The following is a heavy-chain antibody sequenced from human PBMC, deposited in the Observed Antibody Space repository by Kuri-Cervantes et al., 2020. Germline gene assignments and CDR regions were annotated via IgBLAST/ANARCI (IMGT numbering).Heavy chain of an antibody. CDR3: AREDIMSSAPTN. D-gene: IGHD5-12*01. J-gene: IGHJ4*02. CDR1: GGSVSSGSYY. Sequence: GSLRLSCTVSGGSVSSGSYYWSWIRQPPGKGLEWIGYIYYSGSTNHNPSLKSRVTISVDTSKNQFSLKLSSVTAADTAVYYCAREDIMSSAPTNWGQGTLVTVSS. CDR2: IYYSGST. V-gene: IGHV4-61*01.